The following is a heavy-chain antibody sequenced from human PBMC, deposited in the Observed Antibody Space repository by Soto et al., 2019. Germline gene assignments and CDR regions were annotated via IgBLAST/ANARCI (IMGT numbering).Heavy chain of an antibody. CDR2: IYSGGST. CDR1: GFTVSSNY. CDR3: AIFQVTFSDHWFDP. J-gene: IGHJ5*02. Sequence: GGSLRLSCAASGFTVSSNYMSWVRQAPGKGLEWVSVIYSGGSTYYADSVKGRFTISRDNSKNTLYLQMNSLRAEDTAVYYCAIFQVTFSDHWFDPWGQGTLVTVSS. D-gene: IGHD3-3*02. V-gene: IGHV3-53*01.